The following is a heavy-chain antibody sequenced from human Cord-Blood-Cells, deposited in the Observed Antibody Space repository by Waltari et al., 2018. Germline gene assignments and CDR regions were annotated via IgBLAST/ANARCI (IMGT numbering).Heavy chain of an antibody. CDR3: AKDWLYDY. D-gene: IGHD3-22*01. CDR2: ISGSGGST. V-gene: IGHV3-23*01. CDR1: GFTFSSYA. Sequence: EVQLLESGGGLVQPGGSLRLSCAASGFTFSSYALGWVCQAPGKGVGWVSAISGSGGSTYYADSVKGRFTISRDNSKNTLYLQMNSLRAEDTAVYYCAKDWLYDYWGQGTLVTVSS. J-gene: IGHJ4*02.